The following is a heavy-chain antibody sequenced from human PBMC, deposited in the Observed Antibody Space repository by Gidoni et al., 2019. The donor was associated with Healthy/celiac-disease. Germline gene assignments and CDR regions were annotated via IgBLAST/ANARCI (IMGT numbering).Heavy chain of an antibody. D-gene: IGHD4-17*01. CDR2: IKSKTDGGTT. J-gene: IGHJ4*02. V-gene: IGHV3-15*07. CDR3: TTEGATVTTFPPPSSYYFDY. Sequence: EVQLVESGGGLVKPGGSLRLSCAASGFTFSNAWMNWVRQAPGKGLEWVGRIKSKTDGGTTDYAAPVKGRFTISRDDSKNTLYLQMNSLKTEDTAVYYCTTEGATVTTFPPPSSYYFDYWGQGTLVTVSS. CDR1: GFTFSNAW.